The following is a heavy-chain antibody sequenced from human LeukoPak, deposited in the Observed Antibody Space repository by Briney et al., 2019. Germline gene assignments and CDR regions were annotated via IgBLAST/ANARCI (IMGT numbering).Heavy chain of an antibody. J-gene: IGHJ4*02. V-gene: IGHV4-38-2*02. CDR2: IYHSGTT. D-gene: IGHD3-16*02. Sequence: LETLSLTCTVSGYSISSGFYWGWIRQPPGKGQECIGSIYHSGTTYYNPSLKSRVTISVDTPKTQFPLKLSSVTAADTAVYYCAIFTFGGIIAPDYWGQGTLVTVSS. CDR3: AIFTFGGIIAPDY. CDR1: GYSISSGFY.